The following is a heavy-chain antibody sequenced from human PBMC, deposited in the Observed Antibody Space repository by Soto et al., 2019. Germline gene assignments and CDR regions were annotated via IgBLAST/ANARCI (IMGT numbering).Heavy chain of an antibody. CDR3: ARDARGTRGFDEMDI. CDR2: IHPNSGDT. D-gene: IGHD3-9*01. Sequence: ASVKVSCKASGYIFTGYHIHWVRQAPGRGLEWMGWIHPNSGDTEYAQNFQGRVTMTRDTSFNLVYMEMSGLMSDDTAVYYCARDARGTRGFDEMDIWGQGTTVTVSS. CDR1: GYIFTGYH. J-gene: IGHJ6*02. V-gene: IGHV1-2*02.